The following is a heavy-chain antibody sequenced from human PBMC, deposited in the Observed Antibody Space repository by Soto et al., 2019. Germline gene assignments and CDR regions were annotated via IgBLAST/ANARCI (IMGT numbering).Heavy chain of an antibody. CDR3: ATRFVKFVFDP. CDR2: IYYSGST. D-gene: IGHD3-10*01. Sequence: PSETLSLTCTVSGGSISSSSYYWGWIRQPPGKGLEWIGSIYYSGSTYYNPSLKSRVTISVDTSKNQFSLKLSSVTAADTAVYYCATRFVKFVFDPWGQGTLVTVSS. V-gene: IGHV4-39*01. J-gene: IGHJ5*02. CDR1: GGSISSSSYY.